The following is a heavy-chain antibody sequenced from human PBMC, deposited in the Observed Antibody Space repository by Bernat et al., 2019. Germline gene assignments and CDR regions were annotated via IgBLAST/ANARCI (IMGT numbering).Heavy chain of an antibody. CDR3: ARDLRNSSSSRGRSFDL. CDR1: GGSISSYY. D-gene: IGHD6-13*01. V-gene: IGHV4-4*07. Sequence: QVQLQESGPGLVKPSETLSLTCTVSGGSISSYYWSWIRQPAGKGLEWIGRIYTSGGTNYNPSLKSRVTMSVDTSKNQFSLKLSSVTAADTAVYYCARDLRNSSSSRGRSFDLWGRGTLVTVSS. CDR2: IYTSGGT. J-gene: IGHJ2*01.